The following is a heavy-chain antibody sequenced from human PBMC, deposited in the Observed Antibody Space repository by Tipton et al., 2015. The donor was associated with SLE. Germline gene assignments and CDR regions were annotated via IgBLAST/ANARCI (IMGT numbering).Heavy chain of an antibody. Sequence: TLSLTCTVSGGSIGSSGYYWGWIRQPPGKGLEWIGSIYYSGSTYYNPSLESRATISLDTSKNQFSLKLTSVTAADTAIYYCARAPRPSGPASHFDFWGHGTLVTVSS. CDR3: ARAPRPSGPASHFDF. CDR2: IYYSGST. V-gene: IGHV4-39*07. CDR1: GGSIGSSGYY. J-gene: IGHJ4*01. D-gene: IGHD1-26*01.